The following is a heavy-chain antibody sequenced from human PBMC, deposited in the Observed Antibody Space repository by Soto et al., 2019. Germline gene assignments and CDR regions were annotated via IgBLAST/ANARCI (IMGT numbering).Heavy chain of an antibody. J-gene: IGHJ4*02. CDR3: ARDSVRYGDY. V-gene: IGHV3-21*01. CDR1: GFTFSSYS. D-gene: IGHD4-17*01. CDR2: ISSSSSYI. Sequence: GALRLSCAASGFTFSSYSMNWVRQAPGKGLEWVSSISSSSSYIYYADSVKGRFTISRDNAKNSLYLQMNSLRAEDTAVYYCARDSVRYGDYWGQGTLVTVSS.